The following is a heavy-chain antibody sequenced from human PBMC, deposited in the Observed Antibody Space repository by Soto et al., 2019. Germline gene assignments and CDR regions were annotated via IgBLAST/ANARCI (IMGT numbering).Heavy chain of an antibody. CDR2: ISPYTGNT. V-gene: IGHV1-18*01. Sequence: QVQLVQSGDEVKKPGASVKVSCKASGYIFVNYGIAWVRQAPGQGLEWMGWISPYTGNTHSATKVQGRLTMTTDTPTSTVYMDLGRLTSDDTAVYYCVMVDNYVTPTPQDVWGQGTTVTVSS. CDR1: GYIFVNYG. J-gene: IGHJ6*02. D-gene: IGHD3-16*01. CDR3: VMVDNYVTPTPQDV.